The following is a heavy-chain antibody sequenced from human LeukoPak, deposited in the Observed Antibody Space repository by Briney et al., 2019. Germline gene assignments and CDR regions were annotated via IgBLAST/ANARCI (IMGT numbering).Heavy chain of an antibody. V-gene: IGHV3-21*01. CDR1: GFTFRSYS. CDR2: ISSSSSYI. J-gene: IGHJ4*02. CDR3: AREREGHFDY. Sequence: GGSLRLSCAASGFTFRSYSMNWVRQAPGKGLEWVSSISSSSSYIYYADSVKGRFTISRDNAKNSLYLQMNSLRAEDTAVYYCAREREGHFDYWGQGTLVTVSS. D-gene: IGHD1-26*01.